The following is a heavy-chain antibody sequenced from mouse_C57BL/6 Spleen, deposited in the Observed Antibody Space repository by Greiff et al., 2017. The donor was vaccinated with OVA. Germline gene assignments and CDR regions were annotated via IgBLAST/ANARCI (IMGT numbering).Heavy chain of an antibody. CDR3: ARSCLYGNYFDY. Sequence: QVQLQQSGPELVKPGASVKISCKASGYAFSSSWMNWVKQRPGKGLEWIGRIYPGDGDTNYNGKFKGKATLTADKSSSTAYMQLSSLTSEDSAVYFCARSCLYGNYFDYWGQGTTLTVSS. V-gene: IGHV1-82*01. D-gene: IGHD2-1*01. CDR2: IYPGDGDT. CDR1: GYAFSSSW. J-gene: IGHJ2*01.